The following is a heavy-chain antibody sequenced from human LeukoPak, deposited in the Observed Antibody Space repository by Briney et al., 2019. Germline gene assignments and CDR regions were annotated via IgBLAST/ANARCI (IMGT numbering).Heavy chain of an antibody. CDR3: ARALNGVGAILARKHTYYYYYMDV. CDR1: GGTFSSYA. CDR2: IIPIFGTA. J-gene: IGHJ6*03. V-gene: IGHV1-69*06. D-gene: IGHD1-26*01. Sequence: ASVKVSCKASGGTFSSYAISWVRQAPGQGLEWMGGIIPIFGTANYAQKFQGRVTITADKSTSTAYMELSSLRSEDTAVYYCARALNGVGAILARKHTYYYYYMDVWGKGTTVTVSS.